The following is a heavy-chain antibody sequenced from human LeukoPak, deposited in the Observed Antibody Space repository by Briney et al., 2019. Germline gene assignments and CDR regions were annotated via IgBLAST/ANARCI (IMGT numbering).Heavy chain of an antibody. CDR1: GVSINNGRYY. CDR3: ARLFYDFWSGHYYYYMDV. CDR2: ISYSGSS. D-gene: IGHD3-3*01. Sequence: SETLSLTCTVSGVSINNGRYYWGWTRQPPGKGLEWIGSISYSGSSYYNPSLKSRVTISVDTSKNQFSLKVSSVTAADTAVYYCARLFYDFWSGHYYYYMDVWGKGTTVTVSS. J-gene: IGHJ6*03. V-gene: IGHV4-39*01.